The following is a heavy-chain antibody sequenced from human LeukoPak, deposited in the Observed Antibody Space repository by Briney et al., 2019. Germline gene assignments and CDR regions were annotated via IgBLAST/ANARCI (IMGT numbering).Heavy chain of an antibody. D-gene: IGHD4-23*01. Sequence: PSETLSLTCTVSGGSISSYYWSWLRQPPGKGLEWIGYIYYSGSTNYNPSLKSRVTISVDTSKNQFSLKLSSVTAADTAVYYCARHFGYGGNSGFGYWGQGTLVTVSS. CDR3: ARHFGYGGNSGFGY. J-gene: IGHJ4*02. CDR2: IYYSGST. V-gene: IGHV4-59*08. CDR1: GGSISSYY.